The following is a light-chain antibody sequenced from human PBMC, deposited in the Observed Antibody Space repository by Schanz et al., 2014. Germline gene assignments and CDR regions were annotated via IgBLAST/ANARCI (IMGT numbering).Light chain of an antibody. V-gene: IGLV2-14*01. CDR3: ASYTTTSSL. Sequence: QSALTQPASVSGSPGQSITISCIGTSSDVGGYDSVSWYQQHPGKVPKLLIYGVTYRPSGVSNRFSGSKSGNTASLTISGLQAEDEADYYCASYTTTSSLFGGGTKLTVL. CDR1: SSDVGGYDS. CDR2: GVT. J-gene: IGLJ3*02.